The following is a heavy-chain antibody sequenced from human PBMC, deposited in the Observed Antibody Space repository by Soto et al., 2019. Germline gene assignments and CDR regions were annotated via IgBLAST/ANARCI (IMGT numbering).Heavy chain of an antibody. CDR3: TKDRASGSYFRYYYYCMDV. D-gene: IGHD1-26*01. CDR1: GFTFDDYA. J-gene: IGHJ6*02. Sequence: PGGSLRLSCAASGFTFDDYAMHWVRQVPGKGLEWVSGISWNSNSIGYADSVKGRFTISRDNARNSLYLHMNSLRAEDTALYYCTKDRASGSYFRYYYYCMDVWGQGTMVTVSS. CDR2: ISWNSNSI. V-gene: IGHV3-9*01.